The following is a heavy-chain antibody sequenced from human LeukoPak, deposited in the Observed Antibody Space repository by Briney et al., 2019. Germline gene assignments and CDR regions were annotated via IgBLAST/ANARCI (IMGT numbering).Heavy chain of an antibody. Sequence: ASVKVSCKASGYTFSSYYMHWVRQAPGQGLEWMGIINPSGGSTSYAHKFQGRVTMTRDTSTSTVYMELSNLRPEDTAVCYCARADSGGDSSGYKWFDPWGQGTLVTVSS. CDR2: INPSGGST. V-gene: IGHV1-46*01. CDR3: ARADSGGDSSGYKWFDP. J-gene: IGHJ5*02. D-gene: IGHD3-22*01. CDR1: GYTFSSYY.